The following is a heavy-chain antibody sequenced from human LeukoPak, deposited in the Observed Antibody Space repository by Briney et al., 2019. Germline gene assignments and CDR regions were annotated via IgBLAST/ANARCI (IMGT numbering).Heavy chain of an antibody. CDR3: ATKSSSSDYFDY. V-gene: IGHV1-24*01. J-gene: IGHJ4*02. CDR2: FDPEDGET. Sequence: ASVKVSCNVSGYTLTELSMHWVRQAPGKGLEWMGGFDPEDGETIYAQKFQGRVTMTEDTSTDTAYMELSSLRSEDTAVYYCATKSSSSDYFDYWGQGTLVTVSS. D-gene: IGHD6-6*01. CDR1: GYTLTELS.